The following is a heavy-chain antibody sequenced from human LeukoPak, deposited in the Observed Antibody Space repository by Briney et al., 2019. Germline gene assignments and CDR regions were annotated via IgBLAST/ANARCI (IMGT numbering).Heavy chain of an antibody. V-gene: IGHV4-34*01. J-gene: IGHJ4*02. CDR1: GGSFSGYY. Sequence: SETLSLTCAVYGGSFSGYYWSWIRQPPGKGLEWIGEINHSGSTNSNPSLKSRVTISVDASKNQFSLKLSSVTAADAAVYYCARGGWELPEGSLDYWGQGTLVTVSS. D-gene: IGHD1-26*01. CDR3: ARGGWELPEGSLDY. CDR2: INHSGST.